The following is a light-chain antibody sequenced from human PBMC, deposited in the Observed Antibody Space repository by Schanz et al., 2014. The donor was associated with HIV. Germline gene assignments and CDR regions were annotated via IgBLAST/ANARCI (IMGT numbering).Light chain of an antibody. CDR2: SAS. J-gene: IGKJ3*01. CDR1: QTIGNNY. Sequence: EIVLTQSPGTLSLSPGEGAILSCRASQTIGNNYLAWYQQKPGQAPRLLIYSASSRATGIADRFSGSAYGTDFFLSISRLEPEDFAVYYCQHYGSSFGPGTKVDIK. CDR3: QHYGSS. V-gene: IGKV3-20*01.